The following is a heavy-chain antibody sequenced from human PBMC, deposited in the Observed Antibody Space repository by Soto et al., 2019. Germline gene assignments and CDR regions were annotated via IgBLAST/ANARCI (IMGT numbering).Heavy chain of an antibody. J-gene: IGHJ5*02. D-gene: IGHD1-1*01. V-gene: IGHV4-59*01. CDR3: ARDLTISSTDGPLDP. CDR2: IHYTGST. CDR1: GGSMSRYY. Sequence: AETLSLTCTVSGGSMSRYYWTWIRQPPGKGLEWIGNIHYTGSTNYNPSLKSRVTILLGTSTSQFSLKVSSVTAADTAVYYCARDLTISSTDGPLDPWGHGTLVTVSS.